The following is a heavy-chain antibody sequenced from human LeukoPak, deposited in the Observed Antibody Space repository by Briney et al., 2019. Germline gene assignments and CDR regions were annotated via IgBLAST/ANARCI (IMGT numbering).Heavy chain of an antibody. D-gene: IGHD3-22*01. CDR2: IVVGSGNT. J-gene: IGHJ4*02. Sequence: SVKVSRKASGFTFTSSAVQWVRQARGQRLEWIGWIVVGSGNTNYAQKFQERVTITRDMSTSTAYMELSSLRSEDTAVYYCAVTLDYYDSSGYYSLLFDYWGQGTLVTVSS. CDR1: GFTFTSSA. CDR3: AVTLDYYDSSGYYSLLFDY. V-gene: IGHV1-58*01.